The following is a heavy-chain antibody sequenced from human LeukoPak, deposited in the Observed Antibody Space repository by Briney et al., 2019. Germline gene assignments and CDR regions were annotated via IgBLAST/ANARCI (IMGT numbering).Heavy chain of an antibody. Sequence: SETLSLTCSVSGDSINSYYWGWIRQPPGKGLEWIGYIYYSGSTNYNPSLKSRVTISVDTSKNQFSLKLSSVTAADAAVYYCARQPHPRGYFDYWGQGTLVTVSS. V-gene: IGHV4-59*08. J-gene: IGHJ4*02. D-gene: IGHD3-16*01. CDR1: GDSINSYY. CDR2: IYYSGST. CDR3: ARQPHPRGYFDY.